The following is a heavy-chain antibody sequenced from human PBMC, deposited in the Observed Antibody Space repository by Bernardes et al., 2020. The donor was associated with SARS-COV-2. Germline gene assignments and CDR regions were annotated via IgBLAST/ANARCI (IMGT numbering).Heavy chain of an antibody. CDR2: IYPGDSDT. V-gene: IGHV5-51*01. CDR1: GYSFTTYW. D-gene: IGHD6-6*01. Sequence: GESLKISCKGSGYSFTTYWIGWVRQMPGKGLECMGIIYPGDSDTRYSPSFQGQVTISADKSISTAYLQWSSLKASDTAMYFCARLSSIVARSAFDSWGQGSLVTVSS. J-gene: IGHJ4*02. CDR3: ARLSSIVARSAFDS.